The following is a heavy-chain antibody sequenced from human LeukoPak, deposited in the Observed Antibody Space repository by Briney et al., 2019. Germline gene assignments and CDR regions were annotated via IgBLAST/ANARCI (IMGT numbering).Heavy chain of an antibody. D-gene: IGHD3-3*01. CDR2: INPNSGGT. J-gene: IGHJ6*04. V-gene: IGHV1-2*02. CDR3: ARDQGFWSGDSLDV. Sequence: ASVKVSCKASGYTFTGYYMHWGRQAPGQGLEWMGWINPNSGGTNYAQKFQGRVTMTRDTSISTAYMELSRLRSDDTAVYYCARDQGFWSGDSLDVWGKGTTVTVSS. CDR1: GYTFTGYY.